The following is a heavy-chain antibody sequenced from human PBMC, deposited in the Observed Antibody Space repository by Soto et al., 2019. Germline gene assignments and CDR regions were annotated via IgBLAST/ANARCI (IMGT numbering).Heavy chain of an antibody. CDR3: ARARLRAVYAFDI. J-gene: IGHJ3*02. CDR2: IYYSGST. V-gene: IGHV4-31*03. CDR1: GGSVSSGAFY. D-gene: IGHD5-12*01. Sequence: SETLSLTCTVSGGSVSSGAFYWTWIRQRPGKGLEWIGYIYYSGSTYYSPSLKSRLSISLDTSKNQFSLRLSSVTAADTAMYYCARARLRAVYAFDIWGQGTMVTV.